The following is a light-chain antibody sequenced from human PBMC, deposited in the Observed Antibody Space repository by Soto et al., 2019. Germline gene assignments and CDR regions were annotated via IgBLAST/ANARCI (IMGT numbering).Light chain of an antibody. J-gene: IGKJ2*01. CDR3: QHYGSSLMYT. CDR1: QSVSSSY. CDR2: GAS. V-gene: IGKV3-20*01. Sequence: EIVLTQSPGTLSLSPGERATLSCRASQSVSSSYLAWYQQKPGQAPRLLIYGASSRATGIPDRFSGSGSGTDFTLTISRLGPEVFAVFYCQHYGSSLMYTFGRGTKLEIK.